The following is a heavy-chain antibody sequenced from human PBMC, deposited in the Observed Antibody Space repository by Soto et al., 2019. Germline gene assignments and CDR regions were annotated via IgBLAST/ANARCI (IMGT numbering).Heavy chain of an antibody. CDR2: ISAYNGNT. CDR1: GYTFTSYG. D-gene: IGHD4-17*01. Sequence: ASVKVSCKASGYTFTSYGISWVRQAPGQGLEWMGWISAYNGNTNYNPSLKSRVTMSVDTSKNQFSLKLNLTSVTAADTAVYYCARSPAYGDYANLDTWGQGTLVTVSS. J-gene: IGHJ5*02. CDR3: ARSPAYGDYANLDT. V-gene: IGHV1-18*04.